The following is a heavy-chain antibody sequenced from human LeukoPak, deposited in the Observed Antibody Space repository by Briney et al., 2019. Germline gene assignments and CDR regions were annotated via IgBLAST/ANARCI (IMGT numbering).Heavy chain of an antibody. V-gene: IGHV3-30-3*01. CDR1: RGSVSGYY. CDR3: ARGCCIAAAETEPDAFDI. Sequence: LSLTCAVYRGSVSGYYWSWVRQAPGKGLEWVAVISYDGSNKYYADSVKGRFTISRDNSKNTLYLQMNSLRAEDTAVYYCARGCCIAAAETEPDAFDIWGQGTMVTVSS. D-gene: IGHD6-13*01. CDR2: ISYDGSNK. J-gene: IGHJ3*02.